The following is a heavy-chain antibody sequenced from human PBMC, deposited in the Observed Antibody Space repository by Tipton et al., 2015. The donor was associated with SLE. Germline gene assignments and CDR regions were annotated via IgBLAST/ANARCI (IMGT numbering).Heavy chain of an antibody. V-gene: IGHV3-7*01. Sequence: GSLRLSCAASGFTFSDFWMTWVRQAPGKGLEWVANINQDGSEKYYVDSVKGRFTISRDNAQNSLSLQMSSLRAEDTAVFYCATSLQSSSWTSYVFDIWGQGTMVTVSS. D-gene: IGHD6-13*01. CDR3: ATSLQSSSWTSYVFDI. CDR1: GFTFSDFW. CDR2: INQDGSEK. J-gene: IGHJ3*02.